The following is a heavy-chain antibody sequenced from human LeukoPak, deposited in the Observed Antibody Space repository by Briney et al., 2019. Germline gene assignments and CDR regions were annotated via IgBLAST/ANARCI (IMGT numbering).Heavy chain of an antibody. Sequence: GGSLRLSCAASGFTFSAYSMNWVRQAPGKGLEWISFIRHDSSDIYDADSVKGRFTISRDNGKNSVYLQMNSLGVEDTAVFYCARDQYDTWSRRGNFDSWGQGTLVIVSS. V-gene: IGHV3-48*01. J-gene: IGHJ4*02. CDR3: ARDQYDTWSRRGNFDS. CDR1: GFTFSAYS. D-gene: IGHD3-3*01. CDR2: IRHDSSDI.